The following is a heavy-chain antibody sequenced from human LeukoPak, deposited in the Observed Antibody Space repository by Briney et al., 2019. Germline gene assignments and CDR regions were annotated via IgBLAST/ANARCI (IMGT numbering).Heavy chain of an antibody. CDR2: INHSGST. D-gene: IGHD3-10*01. CDR1: GGSFSGYY. Sequence: SSETLSLTCAVYGGSFSGYYWSWIRQPPGKGLEWIGEINHSGSTNYNPSLKSRVTISVDTSKNQFSLKLSSVTAADTAAYYCARHRGPYYLPHAFDIWGQGTMVTVSS. V-gene: IGHV4-34*01. J-gene: IGHJ3*02. CDR3: ARHRGPYYLPHAFDI.